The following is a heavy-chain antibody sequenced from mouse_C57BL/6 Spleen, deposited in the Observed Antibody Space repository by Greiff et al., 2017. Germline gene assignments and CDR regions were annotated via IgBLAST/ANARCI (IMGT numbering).Heavy chain of an antibody. J-gene: IGHJ1*01. CDR1: GFPITSGYY. Sequence: VTLQESGPGLVKPSQSLFLACSITGFPITSGYYWIWIRQSPGKPLEWMGYITHSGETFYNPPLQSPISITRETSKNQCFLQLNSVTTEDTAMYYGEGDSYGYWYFEVWGAGTTVTVSS. D-gene: IGHD1-1*01. CDR2: ITHSGET. CDR3: EGDSYGYWYFEV. V-gene: IGHV12-3*02.